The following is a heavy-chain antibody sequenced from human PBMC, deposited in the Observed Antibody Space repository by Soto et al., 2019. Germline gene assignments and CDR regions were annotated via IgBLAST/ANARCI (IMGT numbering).Heavy chain of an antibody. CDR3: ARDEAVRPRGTLYYYYGMDV. V-gene: IGHV3-33*01. Sequence: QVQLVESGGGVVQPGRSLGLSCAASGFTFSSYGMHWVRQAPGKGLEWVAVIWYDGSNKYYADSVKGRFTISRDNSKNTLYLQMNSLRAEDTAVYYCARDEAVRPRGTLYYYYGMDVWGQGTTVTVSS. CDR2: IWYDGSNK. D-gene: IGHD6-19*01. J-gene: IGHJ6*02. CDR1: GFTFSSYG.